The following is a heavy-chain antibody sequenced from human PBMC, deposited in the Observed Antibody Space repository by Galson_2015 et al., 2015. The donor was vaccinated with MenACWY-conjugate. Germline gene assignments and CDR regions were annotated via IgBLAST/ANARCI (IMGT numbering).Heavy chain of an antibody. Sequence: SLRLSCAASGLTFSSYWMSWVRQAPGKGLEWVANIKQDGSEKYYVDSVKGRFTISRDNAKNSLYLQMNSLRAEDTAVYYCARVSAARRPAYFDYWGQGTLVTVSS. D-gene: IGHD6-6*01. CDR3: ARVSAARRPAYFDY. CDR2: IKQDGSEK. J-gene: IGHJ4*02. V-gene: IGHV3-7*03. CDR1: GLTFSSYW.